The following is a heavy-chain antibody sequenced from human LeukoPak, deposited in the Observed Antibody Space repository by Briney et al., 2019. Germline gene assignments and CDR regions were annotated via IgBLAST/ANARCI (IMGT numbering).Heavy chain of an antibody. J-gene: IGHJ3*02. Sequence: PGGSLRLSCAASGFTFDDYSMHWVRQAPGKGLEWVSLISWDGGSTYYADSVKGRFTISRDNSKNSLYLQMNSLRTEDTAVYYCARESSDWFSDAFDIWGQGTVVTVSS. CDR1: GFTFDDYS. CDR2: ISWDGGST. CDR3: ARESSDWFSDAFDI. D-gene: IGHD6-19*01. V-gene: IGHV3-43*01.